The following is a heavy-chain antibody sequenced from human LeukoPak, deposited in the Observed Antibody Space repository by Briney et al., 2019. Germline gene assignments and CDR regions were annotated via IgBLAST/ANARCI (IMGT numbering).Heavy chain of an antibody. J-gene: IGHJ4*02. Sequence: GGSLRLSCEVSGLSVRGSYMSWVRQAPGKGLEWVSSISGSGTNTYYADSVKGRFTISRDNSKSTLYLQVNSLRAEDTALYYCAKEYYGGWGDDWGQGTLVTVSS. CDR3: AKEYYGGWGDD. D-gene: IGHD4-23*01. V-gene: IGHV3-23*01. CDR2: ISGSGTNT. CDR1: GLSVRGSY.